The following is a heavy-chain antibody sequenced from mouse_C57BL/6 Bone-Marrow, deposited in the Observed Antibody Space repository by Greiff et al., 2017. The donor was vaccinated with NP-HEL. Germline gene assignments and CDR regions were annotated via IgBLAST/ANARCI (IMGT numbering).Heavy chain of an antibody. CDR3: AKFPYYYGSSRDYAMDY. CDR2: IWGGGST. D-gene: IGHD1-1*01. CDR1: GFSLNSYG. V-gene: IGHV2-9*01. J-gene: IGHJ4*01. Sequence: QVQLKESGPGLVAPSQSLSITCTVSGFSLNSYGVDWVRQPPGKGLEWLGVIWGGGSTNYNSALMSRLSISKDNSKSQVFLKMNSLQTDNTAMYYCAKFPYYYGSSRDYAMDYWGQGTSVTVSS.